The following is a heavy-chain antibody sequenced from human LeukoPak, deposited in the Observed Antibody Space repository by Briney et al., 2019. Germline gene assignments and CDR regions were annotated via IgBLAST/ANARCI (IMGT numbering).Heavy chain of an antibody. J-gene: IGHJ5*02. CDR3: ARGDAYIFGWFAP. V-gene: IGHV4-39*01. CDR2: ISYSGST. CDR1: GFSVSDHY. Sequence: ESLRLSCAASGFSVSDHYMDWVRQAPGKGLEWIGSISYSGSTYYNPSLKSRVTISMDTSENQFSLKLSSVTAADTAVYYCARGDAYIFGWFAPWGQGTLVTVSS. D-gene: IGHD5-24*01.